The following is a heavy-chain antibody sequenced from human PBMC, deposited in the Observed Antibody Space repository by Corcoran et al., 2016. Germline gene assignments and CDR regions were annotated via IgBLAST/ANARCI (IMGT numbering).Heavy chain of an antibody. V-gene: IGHV1-69*01. CDR3: ARARSTVTGIATLHY. Sequence: QVQLVQSGAEVKKPGSSVKVSCKASGGSFSSYAISWVRQAPAQGLEWMGGIIPIFGATNYAQKFQGRVTITADESTSTAYRELSSLRSEDTAVYYCARARSTVTGIATLHYWGQGTLATVSS. CDR2: IIPIFGAT. J-gene: IGHJ4*02. D-gene: IGHD4-4*01. CDR1: GGSFSSYA.